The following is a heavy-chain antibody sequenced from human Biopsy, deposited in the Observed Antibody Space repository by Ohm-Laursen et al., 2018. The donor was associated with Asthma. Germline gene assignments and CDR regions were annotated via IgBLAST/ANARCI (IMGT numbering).Heavy chain of an antibody. CDR3: ARTTYGDDGFDP. Sequence: TLSLTCTVSGGSISGSYWSWIRQHPGKGLEWIGYIYYSGSTYYNPSLKSRVSILIDTSKNQFSLRLSSVTAADTAVYYCARTTYGDDGFDPWGQGTLVTVSS. V-gene: IGHV4-31*03. CDR1: GGSISGSY. CDR2: IYYSGST. D-gene: IGHD4-17*01. J-gene: IGHJ5*02.